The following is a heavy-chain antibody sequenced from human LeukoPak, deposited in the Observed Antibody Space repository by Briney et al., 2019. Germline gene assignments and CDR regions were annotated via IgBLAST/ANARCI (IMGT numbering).Heavy chain of an antibody. V-gene: IGHV5-51*01. D-gene: IGHD5-18*01. Sequence: GESLKISCKGFGYSFSTYWVGWVRQMPGKGLEWMGIIYPGDSETRYSPSFQGQVTSSADKSIATASLQWSSLKASDPAMYHCARRPVNTGIVPLDYWGQGTLVTVSS. CDR1: GYSFSTYW. CDR3: ARRPVNTGIVPLDY. CDR2: IYPGDSET. J-gene: IGHJ4*02.